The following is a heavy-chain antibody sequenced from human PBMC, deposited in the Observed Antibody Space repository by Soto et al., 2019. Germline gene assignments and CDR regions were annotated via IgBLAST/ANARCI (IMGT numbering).Heavy chain of an antibody. CDR2: VYYTGIT. Sequence: SETLSLTCTVSGGSLASYYWSWIRQPPGKGLEWIGFVYYTGITRYNPSLKSRVTMSVDTYTNQFSLKMNSVTAVDTAVYYCPRHEGGAAADRPLAYWGQGTLVPVSS. J-gene: IGHJ4*02. CDR1: GGSLASYY. V-gene: IGHV4-59*08. D-gene: IGHD6-13*01. CDR3: PRHEGGAAADRPLAY.